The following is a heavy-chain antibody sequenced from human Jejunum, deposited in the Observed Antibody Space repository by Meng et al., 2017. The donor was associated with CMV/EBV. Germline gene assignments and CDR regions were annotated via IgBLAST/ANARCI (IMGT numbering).Heavy chain of an antibody. Sequence: SLSCAASGFIVSDNYMSWVRQAPGKGLEWVSVIYRDGTTYYADSVKGRFTISRDNFNNTLNLQMNSLRADDTAVYYCARDRYRSSDYWGQGTLVTVSS. CDR3: ARDRYRSSDY. CDR2: IYRDGTT. V-gene: IGHV3-53*01. CDR1: GFIVSDNY. J-gene: IGHJ4*02. D-gene: IGHD6-6*01.